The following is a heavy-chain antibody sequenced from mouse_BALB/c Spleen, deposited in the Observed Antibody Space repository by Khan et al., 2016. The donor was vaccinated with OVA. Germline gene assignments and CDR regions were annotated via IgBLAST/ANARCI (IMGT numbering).Heavy chain of an antibody. J-gene: IGHJ2*01. Sequence: QVQLKQSGAELVRPGASVKLSCKTSGYIFTSYWIHWVKQRSGQGLDWIARIYPGTGSTYYSEKFKDKATLTADKSSTTAYLQLSSLKSEDSTVYFCARGGAWGNFVDYWGQGTTLTVSS. D-gene: IGHD2-1*01. V-gene: IGHV1-76*01. CDR1: GYIFTSYW. CDR2: IYPGTGST. CDR3: ARGGAWGNFVDY.